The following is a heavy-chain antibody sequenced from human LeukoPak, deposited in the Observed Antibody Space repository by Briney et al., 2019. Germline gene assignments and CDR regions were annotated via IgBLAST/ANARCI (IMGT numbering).Heavy chain of an antibody. CDR2: ISYSGSA. CDR1: GGSFRSRNYL. D-gene: IGHD1/OR15-1a*01. V-gene: IGHV4-30-4*08. J-gene: IGHJ3*02. Sequence: PSETLSLTCTVSGGSFRSRNYLWSWIRQTPGEGLEWIGYISYSGSAYYNPSLKSRVTISIDTSNSQFSLRPRSVTAADTAVYYCAREVNIQADSDAFDIWGPGTTVTVSS. CDR3: AREVNIQADSDAFDI.